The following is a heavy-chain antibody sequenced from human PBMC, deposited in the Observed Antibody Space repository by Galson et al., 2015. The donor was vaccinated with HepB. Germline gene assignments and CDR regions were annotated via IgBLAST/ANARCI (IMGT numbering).Heavy chain of an antibody. V-gene: IGHV3-30*04. CDR2: ISYDGSNK. D-gene: IGHD4-11*01. Sequence: SLRLSCAASGFTFSSYAMHWVRQAPGKGLEWVAVISYDGSNKYYADSVKGRFTISRDNSKNTLYLQMNSLRAEDTAVYYCARGTGYSNYIYIAFWGQGTLVTVSS. CDR1: GFTFSSYA. CDR3: ARGTGYSNYIYIAF. J-gene: IGHJ4*02.